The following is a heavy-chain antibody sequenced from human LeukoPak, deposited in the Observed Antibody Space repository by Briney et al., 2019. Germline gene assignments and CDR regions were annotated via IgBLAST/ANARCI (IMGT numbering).Heavy chain of an antibody. J-gene: IGHJ6*02. CDR2: IYHSGIT. Sequence: SETLSLTCTVSGGSIGTFYWSWIRQPPGKGLEWIGYIYHSGITNYNPSLKSRVTISVDRSKNQFSLKLSSVTAADTAVYYCARDYYDSSGHYYYYGMDVWGQGTTVTVSS. V-gene: IGHV4-59*12. D-gene: IGHD3-22*01. CDR3: ARDYYDSSGHYYYYGMDV. CDR1: GGSIGTFY.